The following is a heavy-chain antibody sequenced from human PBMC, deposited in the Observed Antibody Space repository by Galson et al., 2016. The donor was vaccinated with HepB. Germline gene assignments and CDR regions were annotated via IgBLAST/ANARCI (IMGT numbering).Heavy chain of an antibody. CDR3: ARGLFYSSPFDC. Sequence: SLRLSCAASGFTFSTYWMSWVRQPPGKGLEWVANIKRDGNEKYYVDSVKGRFTISRDNAKNSLYLQMNSLRAEDTALYYCARGLFYSSPFDCWGQGTLVTVSS. V-gene: IGHV3-7*03. J-gene: IGHJ4*02. D-gene: IGHD6-13*01. CDR2: IKRDGNEK. CDR1: GFTFSTYW.